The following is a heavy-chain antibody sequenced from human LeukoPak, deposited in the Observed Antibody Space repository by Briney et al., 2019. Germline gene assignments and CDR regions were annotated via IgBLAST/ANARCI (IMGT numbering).Heavy chain of an antibody. CDR1: GGSMSNSY. V-gene: IGHV4-4*07. CDR3: ARENYYDSSGYSEGMDV. CDR2: MYVSGTT. Sequence: PSETLSLTCTVSGGSMSNSYLTWVRQPPGKGLEWIGRMYVSGTTNYNPSLRSRVTMSIDSSNNQFSLRLGSVTAADTAVYYCARENYYDSSGYSEGMDVWGQGTTVTVS. J-gene: IGHJ6*02. D-gene: IGHD3-22*01.